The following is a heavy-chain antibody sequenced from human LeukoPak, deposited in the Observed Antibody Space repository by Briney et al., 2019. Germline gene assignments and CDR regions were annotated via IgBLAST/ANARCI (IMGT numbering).Heavy chain of an antibody. D-gene: IGHD3-9*01. CDR2: IYYSGST. V-gene: IGHV4-59*01. CDR3: ARLPMHCDILTGYPMYYYGMDV. CDR1: SGSICSYY. J-gene: IGHJ6*02. Sequence: SETLSLTCTVSSGSICSYYWSWIRQPPGKGVEWIGYIYYSGSTNYNPSLKSRVTISVDTSKNQFSLKLSSVTAADTAVYYCARLPMHCDILTGYPMYYYGMDVWGQGTTVTVSS.